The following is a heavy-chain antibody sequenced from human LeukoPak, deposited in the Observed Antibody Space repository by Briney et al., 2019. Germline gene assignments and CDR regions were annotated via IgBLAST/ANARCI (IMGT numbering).Heavy chain of an antibody. D-gene: IGHD1-26*01. Sequence: GASVKVSCKASGYTFTSYGISWVRQAPGQGLEWMGWISAYNGNTNYAQKFQGRVTMTRDTSISTAYMELSRLRSDDTAVYYCAREVLGATLYYWGQGTLVTVSS. CDR1: GYTFTSYG. CDR2: ISAYNGNT. J-gene: IGHJ4*02. V-gene: IGHV1-18*01. CDR3: AREVLGATLYY.